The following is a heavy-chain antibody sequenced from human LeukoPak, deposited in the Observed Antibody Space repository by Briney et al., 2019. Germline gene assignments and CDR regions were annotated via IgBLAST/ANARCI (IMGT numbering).Heavy chain of an antibody. CDR2: ISYSGST. CDR1: GGAINSGGNY. V-gene: IGHV4-31*03. CDR3: ARRAYCGGDCYSIRPYYFDY. J-gene: IGHJ4*02. D-gene: IGHD2-21*02. Sequence: SETLSLTCTVSGGAINSGGNYWNWIRQHPGKGLEWIGYISYSGSTSYNPSLKSRVTISVETSKNQFSLKLSSVTAADTAVYYCARRAYCGGDCYSIRPYYFDYWGQGTLVTVSS.